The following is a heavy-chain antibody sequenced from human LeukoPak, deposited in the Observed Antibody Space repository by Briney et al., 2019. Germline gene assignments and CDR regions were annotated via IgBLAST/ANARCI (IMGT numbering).Heavy chain of an antibody. J-gene: IGHJ5*02. Sequence: GGSLRLSCAASGFTFSSYSMNWVRQAPWKGLEWVSSISSSSSYIYYADSVKGRFTISRDNAKNSLYLQMNSLRAEDTAVYYCASSTLGYCSSTSCYWFDPWGQGTLVTVSS. V-gene: IGHV3-21*01. CDR1: GFTFSSYS. D-gene: IGHD2-2*01. CDR2: ISSSSSYI. CDR3: ASSTLGYCSSTSCYWFDP.